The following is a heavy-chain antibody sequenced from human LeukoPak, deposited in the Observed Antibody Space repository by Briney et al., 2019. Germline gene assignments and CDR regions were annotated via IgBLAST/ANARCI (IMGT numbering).Heavy chain of an antibody. V-gene: IGHV4-39*01. Sequence: SETLSLTCTVYGGSISSSSYYWGWIRQPPGKGLEWIGSIYYSGSTYYNPSLKSRVTISVDTSKNQFSLKLSSVTAADTAVYYCASRSITMIVVVSWGQGTLVTVSS. J-gene: IGHJ4*02. CDR2: IYYSGST. CDR1: GGSISSSSYY. CDR3: ASRSITMIVVVS. D-gene: IGHD3-22*01.